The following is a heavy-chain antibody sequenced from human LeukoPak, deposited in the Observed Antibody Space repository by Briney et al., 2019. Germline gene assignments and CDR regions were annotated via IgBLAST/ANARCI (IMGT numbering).Heavy chain of an antibody. CDR2: ISAYNGNT. Sequence: GASVSVSCKASGYTFTSDGISWVRQAPGEGLEWMGWISAYNGNTNYAQKFQGRLTMTTDTSTSTANMELRSLRSDDTAVYYCARAHPLSGYDLGWDYWGQGTLVTVSS. D-gene: IGHD5-12*01. CDR1: GYTFTSDG. CDR3: ARAHPLSGYDLGWDY. J-gene: IGHJ4*02. V-gene: IGHV1-18*01.